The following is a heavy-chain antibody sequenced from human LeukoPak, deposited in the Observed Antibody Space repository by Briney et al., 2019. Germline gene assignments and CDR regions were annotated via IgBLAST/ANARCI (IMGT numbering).Heavy chain of an antibody. D-gene: IGHD3-22*01. CDR1: GGTFSSYV. V-gene: IGHV1-8*02. Sequence: ASVKVSCKASGGTFSSYVISWVRQATGQGLEWMGWMNPNSGNTGYAQKFQGRVTMTRNTSISTAYMELSSLRSEDTAVYYCARGDSSGYYYNYYYYYYMDVWGKGTTVTISS. CDR2: MNPNSGNT. J-gene: IGHJ6*03. CDR3: ARGDSSGYYYNYYYYYYMDV.